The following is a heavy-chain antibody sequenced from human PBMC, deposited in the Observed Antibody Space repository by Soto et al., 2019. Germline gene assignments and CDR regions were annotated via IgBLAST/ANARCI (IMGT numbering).Heavy chain of an antibody. CDR2: ISSDGGTK. V-gene: IGHV3-30-3*01. J-gene: IGHJ4*02. CDR1: GFTFSTYA. Sequence: QVQVVESGGGVVQPGRSLRLSCTASGFTFSTYAMHWVRQAPGKGLEWVAVISSDGGTKFYGDSVKGRFTISRDNSKNTLSLQMNSLRGEDTAVYYCARDQKGEGGIDYWGQGTLVTVSS. CDR3: ARDQKGEGGIDY. D-gene: IGHD1-20*01.